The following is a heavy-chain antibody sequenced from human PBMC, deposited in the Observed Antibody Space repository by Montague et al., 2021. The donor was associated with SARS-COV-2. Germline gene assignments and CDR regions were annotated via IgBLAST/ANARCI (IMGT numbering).Heavy chain of an antibody. J-gene: IGHJ4*02. CDR2: ISNGGRT. D-gene: IGHD3-9*01. Sequence: SETLSLTCSVSGGSFDSDNFFWGWIRQPPGKRLEWIGVISNGGRTFDNPSLESRVTISVHTSRNQLSLNVKSVTAADTAVYCCARHRRYDVVTYYPDFWGQGILVTVSS. CDR3: ARHRRYDVVTYYPDF. V-gene: IGHV4-39*01. CDR1: GGSFDSDNFF.